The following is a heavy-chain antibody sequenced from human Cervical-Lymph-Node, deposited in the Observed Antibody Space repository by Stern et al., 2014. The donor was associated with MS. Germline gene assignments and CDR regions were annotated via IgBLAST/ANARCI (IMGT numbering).Heavy chain of an antibody. J-gene: IGHJ5*02. CDR3: AGQYWSGATCHNWFDP. D-gene: IGHD2-15*01. V-gene: IGHV1-46*01. CDR2: ISPTGYTT. Sequence: QVQLAQSGADVRKPGASATVSCKAPGDTFADYYMHWVRQAPGQGLEWMGLISPTGYTTVYAQKFQGRVTLTTDPSTSTVSMDLSSLTSDDTAVYYCAGQYWSGATCHNWFDPWGQGTLVTVSS. CDR1: GDTFADYY.